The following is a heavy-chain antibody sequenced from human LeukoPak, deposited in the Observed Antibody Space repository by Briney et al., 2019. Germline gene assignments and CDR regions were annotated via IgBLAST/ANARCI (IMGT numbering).Heavy chain of an antibody. CDR1: GGSFSTYY. Sequence: PSETLSLTCTVSGGSFSTYYWNWMRQPPGKALEWIGYIVFSGTTVYNPSLKSRVTISLDTSKNQFSLKLTSVTAADTAVYYCARGSGNDWRTDYWGQGTLVTVSS. CDR2: IVFSGTT. J-gene: IGHJ4*02. D-gene: IGHD3-9*01. V-gene: IGHV4-59*01. CDR3: ARGSGNDWRTDY.